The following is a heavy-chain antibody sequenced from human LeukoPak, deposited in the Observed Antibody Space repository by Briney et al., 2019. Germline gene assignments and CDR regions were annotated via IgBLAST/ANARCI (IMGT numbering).Heavy chain of an antibody. V-gene: IGHV4-39*07. CDR3: ARDQWLAASFDY. J-gene: IGHJ4*02. CDR2: IYYSGST. CDR1: GGSISSSSYY. Sequence: SETLSLTCTVSGGSISSSSYYWGWIRQPPGKGLEWIGSIYYSGSTYYNPSLKSRVTISVDTAKNTFSLKLSSVTAADTAVYYCARDQWLAASFDYWGQGTLVTVSS. D-gene: IGHD6-19*01.